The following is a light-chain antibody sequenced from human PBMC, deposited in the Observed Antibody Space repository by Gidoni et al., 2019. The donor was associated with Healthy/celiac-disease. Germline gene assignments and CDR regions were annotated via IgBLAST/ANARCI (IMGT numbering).Light chain of an antibody. Sequence: DMQMTQSPSSLSASVGDRVTITSRASQSISTYINWYQQKPGEAPKLLIYAATSFQSGVQTRFSGSGCGADSTLTISSLAPEDFATYYCQHSYSTPPTFXQXTKLEIK. CDR2: AAT. J-gene: IGKJ1*01. CDR3: QHSYSTPPT. CDR1: QSISTY. V-gene: IGKV1-39*01.